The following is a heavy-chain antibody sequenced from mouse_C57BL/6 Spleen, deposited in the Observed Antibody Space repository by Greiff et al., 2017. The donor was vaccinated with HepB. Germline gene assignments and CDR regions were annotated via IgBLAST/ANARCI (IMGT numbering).Heavy chain of an antibody. J-gene: IGHJ4*01. CDR1: GFTFSSYA. V-gene: IGHV5-4*01. D-gene: IGHD4-1*01. CDR3: ARERGTVTGAMDY. CDR2: ISDGGSYT. Sequence: EVKLVESGGGLVKPGGSLKLSCAASGFTFSSYAMSWVRQTPEKRLEWVATISDGGSYTYYPDNVKGRFTISRDNAKNNLYLQMSHLKSEDTAMYYCARERGTVTGAMDYWGQGTSVTVSS.